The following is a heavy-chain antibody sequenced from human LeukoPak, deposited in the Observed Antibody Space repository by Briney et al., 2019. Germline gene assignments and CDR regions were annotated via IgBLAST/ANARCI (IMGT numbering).Heavy chain of an antibody. D-gene: IGHD5-12*01. CDR3: VRHDGRGGATMGAFDS. CDR2: IYYSGST. Sequence: SQTLSLTCTVSGGSISSGGSYWSWIRQHPGRGLEWIGYIYYSGSTYYNPSLDGRVTISLYTSANHFSLQLNAVTAADTAVYYCVRHDGRGGATMGAFDSWGQGSLVTVSS. CDR1: GGSISSGGSY. J-gene: IGHJ5*01. V-gene: IGHV4-31*03.